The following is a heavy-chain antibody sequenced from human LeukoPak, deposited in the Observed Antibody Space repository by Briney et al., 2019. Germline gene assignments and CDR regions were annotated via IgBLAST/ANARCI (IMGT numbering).Heavy chain of an antibody. CDR1: GFTFSSYA. CDR3: ARDIAFDI. J-gene: IGHJ3*02. V-gene: IGHV3-30-3*01. CDR2: ISYDGSNK. Sequence: PGGSLRLSCAASGFTFSSYAMHWVRQAPGKGLEWVAVISYDGSNKYYADSVKGRFTISRDNSKNTLYLQMNSLRAEDTAVYYCARDIAFDIWGQGTMVTVSS.